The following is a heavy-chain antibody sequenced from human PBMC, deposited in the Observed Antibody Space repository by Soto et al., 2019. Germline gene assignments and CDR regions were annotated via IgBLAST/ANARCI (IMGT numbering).Heavy chain of an antibody. CDR1: GFPFSSYA. V-gene: IGHV3-23*01. Sequence: EVQLLESGGGLVQPGGSLRLSCAASGFPFSSYAMSGVRQVPGKGLEWVSAISGSGGSTYYADPVKGRFTISRDNSKNTLYLQMNSLRAEDTAVYYCAKDRTVTRDWYFDLWGRGTLVTVSS. CDR3: AKDRTVTRDWYFDL. D-gene: IGHD4-17*01. CDR2: ISGSGGST. J-gene: IGHJ2*01.